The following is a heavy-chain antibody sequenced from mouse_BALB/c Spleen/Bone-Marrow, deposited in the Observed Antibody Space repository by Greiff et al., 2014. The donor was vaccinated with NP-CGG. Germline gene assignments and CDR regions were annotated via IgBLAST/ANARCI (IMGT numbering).Heavy chain of an antibody. D-gene: IGHD2-1*01. CDR1: GFTFSDYG. CDR3: ARETTRGGTDY. J-gene: IGHJ4*01. V-gene: IGHV5-15*02. Sequence: DVKLVESGGALVQPGGSRKLSCEASGFTFSDYGMAWVRQAPGKGPEWVAFISNLACSIYYTDTVTGRFTISRENAKNTRYVEMSSLRSEDTAMYYCARETTRGGTDYWGQGTSVTVSS. CDR2: ISNLACSI.